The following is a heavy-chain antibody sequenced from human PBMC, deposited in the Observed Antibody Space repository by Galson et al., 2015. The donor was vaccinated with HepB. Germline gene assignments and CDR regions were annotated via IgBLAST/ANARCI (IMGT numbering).Heavy chain of an antibody. CDR3: ARRQRRTGGVCYVY. D-gene: IGHD2-8*02. J-gene: IGHJ4*02. CDR1: GYTFTSYD. V-gene: IGHV1-8*01. Sequence: SVKVSCKASGYTFTSYDINWVRQAHGQGLEWMGWMNPNSGNTGYAQKFQGRVTMTRNTSISTAYMELSSLRSEDTAVYYCARRQRRTGGVCYVYWGQGPLVTVAS. CDR2: MNPNSGNT.